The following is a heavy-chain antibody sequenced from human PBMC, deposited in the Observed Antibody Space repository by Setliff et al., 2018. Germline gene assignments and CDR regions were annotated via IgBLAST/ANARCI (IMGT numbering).Heavy chain of an antibody. CDR1: GFTFRNYA. J-gene: IGHJ6*01. Sequence: GASVKVSCKASGFTFRNYAISWVRQAPGQGLEWMGWISAYNGDTTYTQNLHGRVTMTTDTSTTTAYMELRSLRSDDTAVYYCARERIYDGLNYNGMDVWGQGTTVTVS. V-gene: IGHV1-18*01. D-gene: IGHD3-3*01. CDR2: ISAYNGDT. CDR3: ARERIYDGLNYNGMDV.